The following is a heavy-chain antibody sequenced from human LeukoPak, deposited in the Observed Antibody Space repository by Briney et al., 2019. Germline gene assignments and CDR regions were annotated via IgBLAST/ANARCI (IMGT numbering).Heavy chain of an antibody. CDR2: TYYRSKWYN. D-gene: IGHD2-21*01. V-gene: IGHV6-1*01. J-gene: IGHJ3*02. CDR1: GDSVSSNSAA. Sequence: SQTLSLTCAISGDSVSSNSAAWNWIRQSPSRGLEWLGRTYYRSKWYNDYAVSVKSRITINPDTSKNQFSLQLNSVAPEDTAVYYCASEIFCGGRLPSIWCKNDAFDIWGQGTMVTVSS. CDR3: ASEIFCGGRLPSIWCKNDAFDI.